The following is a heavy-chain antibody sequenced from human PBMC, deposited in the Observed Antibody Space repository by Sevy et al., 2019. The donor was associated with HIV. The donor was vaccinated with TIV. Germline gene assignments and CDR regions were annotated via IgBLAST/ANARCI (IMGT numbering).Heavy chain of an antibody. D-gene: IGHD7-27*01. Sequence: SETLSLTCAVYGGSFSGYYWSWIRQPPGKGLEWIVEINHSGSTNYNPSLKSRVTISVDTSKNQFSLKLSSVTAADTAVYYCARVGRNWGNYYYYMDVWGKGTTVTVSS. J-gene: IGHJ6*03. CDR2: INHSGST. CDR3: ARVGRNWGNYYYYMDV. CDR1: GGSFSGYY. V-gene: IGHV4-34*01.